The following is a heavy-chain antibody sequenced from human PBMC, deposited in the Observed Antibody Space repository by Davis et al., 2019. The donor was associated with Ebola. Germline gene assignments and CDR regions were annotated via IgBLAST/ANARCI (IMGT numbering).Heavy chain of an antibody. Sequence: HTGGSLRLSCAASGFSFSNYWIHWVRQAPGKGLMWVSRISPDGSATGYADSVKGRFTISRDNARNTLYLQMNGLRAEDTAVYYCARDFDRVRTWGQGTLVTVSS. CDR3: ARDFDRVRT. D-gene: IGHD3-22*01. CDR2: ISPDGSAT. CDR1: GFSFSNYW. V-gene: IGHV3-74*01. J-gene: IGHJ4*02.